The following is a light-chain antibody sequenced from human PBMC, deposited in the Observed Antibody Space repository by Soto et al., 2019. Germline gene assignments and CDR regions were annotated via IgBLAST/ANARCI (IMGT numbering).Light chain of an antibody. Sequence: QSALTQPPSASGSPGQSVTISCTGTSSDIGAYNYVSWYQQYPGKAPKLIIYEVSQRPSGVPDRFSGSKSGNTASLTVSGLQTEDEAYYYCCSYAGDVTVLFGGGTKLTVL. CDR2: EVS. CDR1: SSDIGAYNY. CDR3: CSYAGDVTVL. V-gene: IGLV2-8*01. J-gene: IGLJ2*01.